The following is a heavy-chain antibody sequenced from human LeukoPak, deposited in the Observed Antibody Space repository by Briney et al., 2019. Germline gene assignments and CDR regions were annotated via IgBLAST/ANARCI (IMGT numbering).Heavy chain of an antibody. CDR3: AKESLTMVRGADDAFDI. Sequence: GGSLRLSCAASGFTFSSYGMHWVRQAPGKGLEWVAFIRYDGSNKYYADSVKGRFTISRDNSKNTLYLQMNSLRAEDTAVYYCAKESLTMVRGADDAFDIWGQGTMVTVSS. CDR2: IRYDGSNK. J-gene: IGHJ3*02. V-gene: IGHV3-30*02. D-gene: IGHD3-10*01. CDR1: GFTFSSYG.